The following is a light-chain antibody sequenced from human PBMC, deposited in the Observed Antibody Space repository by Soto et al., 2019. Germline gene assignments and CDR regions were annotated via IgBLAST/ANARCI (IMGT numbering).Light chain of an antibody. CDR2: DAS. CDR3: QQRSNWRGLT. J-gene: IGKJ4*01. V-gene: IGKV3-11*01. Sequence: EIVLTQSPATLSLSPGERATLSCRASQSVSSYLAWYQQKPGQAPRLLIYDASIRATGIPARFSGRGSGTDFTLTISSLEPEDFAVYYCQQRSNWRGLTFGGGTKVEIK. CDR1: QSVSSY.